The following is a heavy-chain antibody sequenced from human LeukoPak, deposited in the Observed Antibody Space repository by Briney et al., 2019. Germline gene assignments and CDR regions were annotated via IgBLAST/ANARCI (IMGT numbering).Heavy chain of an antibody. CDR1: GGSITSYY. V-gene: IGHV4-59*01. D-gene: IGHD6-19*01. Sequence: SETLSLTCSVSGGSITSYYWSWIRRPPEEGLEWIGYIYYSGTTSYNPSLKSRVTISVDTSKNQFFLKLNSVTAADTAVYYCARDLQRGWYGFDYWGRGTLVTVSS. CDR2: IYYSGTT. CDR3: ARDLQRGWYGFDY. J-gene: IGHJ4*02.